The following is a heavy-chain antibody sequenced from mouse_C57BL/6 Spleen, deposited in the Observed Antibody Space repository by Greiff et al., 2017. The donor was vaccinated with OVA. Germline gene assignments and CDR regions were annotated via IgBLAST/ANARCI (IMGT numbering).Heavy chain of an antibody. Sequence: EVQLQESGPELVKPGASVKISCKASGYSFTGYYMNWVKQSPEKSLEWIGEINPSTGGTAYNQKFKGKAILTADKSSSTAYMELRSLTSEDSAVYYCTREDYGSRYFDVWGTGTTVTVSS. V-gene: IGHV1-42*01. CDR3: TREDYGSRYFDV. CDR1: GYSFTGYY. D-gene: IGHD1-1*01. J-gene: IGHJ1*03. CDR2: INPSTGGT.